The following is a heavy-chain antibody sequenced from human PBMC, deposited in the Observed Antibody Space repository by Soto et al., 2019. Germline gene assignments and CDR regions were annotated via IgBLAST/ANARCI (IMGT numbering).Heavy chain of an antibody. CDR1: GGSISSYY. V-gene: IGHV4-59*08. CDR2: IYYSGST. J-gene: IGHJ6*03. D-gene: IGHD2-2*01. Sequence: SETLSLTCTVSGGSISSYYWSWIRQPPGKGLEWIGYIYYSGSTNYNPSLKSRVTISVDTSKNQFSLKLSSVTAADTAVYYCGSLNPPHCSSTSCHVYYYYYMDAWGKGTTVTVSS. CDR3: GSLNPPHCSSTSCHVYYYYYMDA.